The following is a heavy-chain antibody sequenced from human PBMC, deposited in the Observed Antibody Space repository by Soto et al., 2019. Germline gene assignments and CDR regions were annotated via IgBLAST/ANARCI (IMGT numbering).Heavy chain of an antibody. Sequence: GWSLRLSCAASEFTFSNFAMHWVRQAPGKGLEWVAVISYDGDDKKFADSVKGRFTISRDNSKNTLFLQMNSLRPEDTAVYFCAKDSGRGSADYYFDYWGRGTLVTVSS. CDR1: EFTFSNFA. D-gene: IGHD3-10*01. J-gene: IGHJ4*02. CDR3: AKDSGRGSADYYFDY. V-gene: IGHV3-30*18. CDR2: ISYDGDDK.